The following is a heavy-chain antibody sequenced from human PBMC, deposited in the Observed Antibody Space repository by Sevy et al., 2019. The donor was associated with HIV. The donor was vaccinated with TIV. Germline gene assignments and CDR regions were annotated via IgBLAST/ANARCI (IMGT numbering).Heavy chain of an antibody. CDR2: IYYSGGT. V-gene: IGHV4-31*03. CDR3: ARGLYGDEINY. Sequence: SETLSLTCTVSGGSISSGGYYWSWIRQHPGKGLEWIGYIYYSGGTYYNPSPKSRVTISVDTSKNQFSLKLSSVTAADTAVYYCARGLYGDEINYWGQGTLVTVSS. J-gene: IGHJ4*02. CDR1: GGSISSGGYY. D-gene: IGHD4-17*01.